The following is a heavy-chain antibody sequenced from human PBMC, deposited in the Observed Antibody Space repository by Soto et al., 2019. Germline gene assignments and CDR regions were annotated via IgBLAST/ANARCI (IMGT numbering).Heavy chain of an antibody. V-gene: IGHV1-69*04. CDR2: IIPLLDIA. CDR3: ARDLSPSYGDYGMGEFDF. D-gene: IGHD4-17*01. CDR1: GGTFSNDI. J-gene: IGHJ4*02. Sequence: ASVKVSCKTSGGTFSNDIITWVRQAPGQGLEWMGRIIPLLDIANYAQKFQGRVTMTRDTSTSTVYMELSSLRSEDTAVYYCARDLSPSYGDYGMGEFDFWGQGTLVTVSS.